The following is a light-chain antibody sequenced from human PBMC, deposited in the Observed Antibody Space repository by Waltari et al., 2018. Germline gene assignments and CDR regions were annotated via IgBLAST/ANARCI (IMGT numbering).Light chain of an antibody. CDR1: SSDVGGYNY. CDR2: DVT. CDR3: CSYGGSYTYV. Sequence: QSALPQPRSVSGSPGQSVTISCTGSSSDVGGYNYVSWYQQHPDHAPKLMIYDVTKRTSGLPDRFAASKSGNTASLTISGLQAEDEADYYCCSYGGSYTYVFGTGTKVTVL. V-gene: IGLV2-11*01. J-gene: IGLJ1*01.